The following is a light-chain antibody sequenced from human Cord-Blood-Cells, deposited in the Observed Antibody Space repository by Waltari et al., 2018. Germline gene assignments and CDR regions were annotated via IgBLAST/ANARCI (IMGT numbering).Light chain of an antibody. V-gene: IGKV1-12*02. Sequence: IQMTQSPSSVSASVGDRVTITCRASQGISSWLAWYHQKPWKAPKLLIYAASMLQSGVPSSFSGCGSGTDFTLTISSLQPEDFATYYCQQANSFPSFGEGTKVEIK. CDR3: QQANSFPS. CDR1: QGISSW. CDR2: AAS. J-gene: IGKJ4*01.